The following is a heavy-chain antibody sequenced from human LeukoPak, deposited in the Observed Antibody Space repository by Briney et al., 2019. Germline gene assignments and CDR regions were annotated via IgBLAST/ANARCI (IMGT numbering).Heavy chain of an antibody. CDR1: GFTFSSYS. V-gene: IGHV3-21*04. CDR2: ISSSSSYI. Sequence: GGSLRLSCAASGFTFSSYSMNWVRQAPGKGLEWVSSISSSSSYIYYADSVKGRFTISRDNAKNSLYLQMNSLRAEDTAVYYCAKDQGSVAAAVSWFDPWGQGTLVTVSS. CDR3: AKDQGSVAAAVSWFDP. J-gene: IGHJ5*02. D-gene: IGHD6-13*01.